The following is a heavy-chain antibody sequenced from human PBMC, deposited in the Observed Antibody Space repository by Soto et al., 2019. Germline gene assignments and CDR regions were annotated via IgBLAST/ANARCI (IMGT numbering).Heavy chain of an antibody. CDR1: GFTFSSYA. CDR2: ISGSGGST. D-gene: IGHD6-19*01. CDR3: AKVAVAGTFCLNY. Sequence: SLRLSCAASGFTFSSYAMSWVRQAPGKGLEWVSAISGSGGSTYYADSVKGRFTISRDNSKNTLYLKMNSLRAEDTAVYYCAKVAVAGTFCLNYWGQGTLVTVSS. J-gene: IGHJ4*02. V-gene: IGHV3-23*01.